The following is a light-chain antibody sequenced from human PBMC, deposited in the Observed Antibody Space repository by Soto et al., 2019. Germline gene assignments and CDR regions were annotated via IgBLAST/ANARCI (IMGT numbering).Light chain of an antibody. V-gene: IGKV3-20*01. CDR2: GAS. Sequence: EIVLTQSPGSLTLSPGERATLSCRASQSVDSSFFAWYQKKPGQAPRLLIYGASKRATGIPDRFGGSGSGTDCTLTLGTLEPVDFAVYYCQQYVSSVTFGQGTKGELK. CDR1: QSVDSSF. CDR3: QQYVSSVT. J-gene: IGKJ1*01.